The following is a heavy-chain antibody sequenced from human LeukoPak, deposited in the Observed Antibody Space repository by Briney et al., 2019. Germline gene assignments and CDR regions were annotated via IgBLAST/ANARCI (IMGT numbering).Heavy chain of an antibody. CDR3: ASGITGLDY. V-gene: IGHV3-23*01. J-gene: IGHJ4*02. D-gene: IGHD1-7*01. Sequence: PGGSLRLSCAASGFTFSSYALSWVRQAPGKGLDWVSGINVSGGSTYYADSVKGRFTVSRDNSKNTLYLLMNSLRAEDTAVYYCASGITGLDYWGQGTLVTVSS. CDR1: GFTFSSYA. CDR2: INVSGGST.